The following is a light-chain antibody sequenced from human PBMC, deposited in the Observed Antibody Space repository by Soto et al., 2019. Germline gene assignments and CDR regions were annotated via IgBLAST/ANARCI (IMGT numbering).Light chain of an antibody. Sequence: EIVLTQSPGTLSLSPGERATLSCRASQSVSSSYLAWYQQKPGQAPRLLIYGASSRATGIPDRFSGSGSGTDFTLTISSLEPEDFAVYYCQQYGSLGTFGQGTKLEIK. V-gene: IGKV3-20*01. CDR1: QSVSSSY. CDR3: QQYGSLGT. J-gene: IGKJ2*01. CDR2: GAS.